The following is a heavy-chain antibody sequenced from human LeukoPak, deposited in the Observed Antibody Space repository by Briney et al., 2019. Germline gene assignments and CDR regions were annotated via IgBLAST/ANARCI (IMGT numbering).Heavy chain of an antibody. V-gene: IGHV4-59*08. Sequence: SETLSLTCTVSGGSISSYYWSWIRQPPGKGLEWIGYIYYSGSTNYNPSLKSRVTISVDTSKSQFSLKLSSVTAADTAVYYCASLRRGRRAPRLYYFDYWGQGTLVAVSS. CDR2: IYYSGST. CDR3: ASLRRGRRAPRLYYFDY. CDR1: GGSISSYY. J-gene: IGHJ4*02. D-gene: IGHD5-12*01.